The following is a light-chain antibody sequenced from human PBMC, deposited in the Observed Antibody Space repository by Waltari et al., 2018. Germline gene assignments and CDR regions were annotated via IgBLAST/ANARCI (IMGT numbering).Light chain of an antibody. Sequence: EIVLAQSPATLFLSPGERATLSCRASQTVNSYLAWYQQKPGQAPRLLIYDASNRATGIPARFSGSGSGTDFALTISSLEPEDFVVYYCQQRRDWPLTFGGGTRVEIK. J-gene: IGKJ4*01. V-gene: IGKV3-11*01. CDR3: QQRRDWPLT. CDR1: QTVNSY. CDR2: DAS.